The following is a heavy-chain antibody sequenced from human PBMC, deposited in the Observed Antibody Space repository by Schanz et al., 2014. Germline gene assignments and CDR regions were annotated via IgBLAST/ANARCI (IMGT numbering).Heavy chain of an antibody. Sequence: VQLVESGGGLVKPGGSLRLSCAASGFIFSSHSMKWVRQAPGKGLEWVSFIYGGSTYYTDSVKGRFTISRDNSKNTLYLQMNSLRTEDTAVYHCAKERDITGWNHGDYWGQGTLVTVSS. V-gene: IGHV3-66*01. D-gene: IGHD6-19*01. CDR3: AKERDITGWNHGDY. CDR1: GFIFSSHS. CDR2: IYGGST. J-gene: IGHJ4*02.